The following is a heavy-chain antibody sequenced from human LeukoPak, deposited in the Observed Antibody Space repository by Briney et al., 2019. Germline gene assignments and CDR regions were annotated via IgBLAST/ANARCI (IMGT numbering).Heavy chain of an antibody. J-gene: IGHJ3*02. V-gene: IGHV4-30-4*01. CDR2: IYYSGST. D-gene: IGHD3-22*01. CDR1: GGSISSGDYY. Sequence: QASETLSLTCTVSGGSISSGDYYWSWIRQPPGKGLEWIGYIYYSGSTYYNPSLKSRVTISVDTSKNQFSLKLSSVTAADTAVYYCARRLYDSSGYYAFDIWGQGTMVTVSS. CDR3: ARRLYDSSGYYAFDI.